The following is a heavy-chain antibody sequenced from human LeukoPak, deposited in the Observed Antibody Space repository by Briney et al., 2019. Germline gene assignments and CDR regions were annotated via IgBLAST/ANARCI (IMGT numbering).Heavy chain of an antibody. V-gene: IGHV3-30*18. CDR2: ISYDGSNK. J-gene: IGHJ4*02. CDR1: GFTFSSYG. CDR3: AKTYYDFWSGNVDY. Sequence: GGSLRLSCAASGFTFSSYGMHWVRQAPGKGLEWVAVISYDGSNKYYADSVKGRFTISRDNSKNTLYLQMNSLRAEDTAVYYCAKTYYDFWSGNVDYWGQGTLVTVSP. D-gene: IGHD3-3*01.